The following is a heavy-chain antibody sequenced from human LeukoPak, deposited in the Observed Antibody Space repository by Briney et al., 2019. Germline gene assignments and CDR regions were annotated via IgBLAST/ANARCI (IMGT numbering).Heavy chain of an antibody. CDR3: ASNKGQWLFSD. J-gene: IGHJ4*02. D-gene: IGHD6-19*01. CDR1: GGPISSYY. CDR2: IYYSGST. V-gene: IGHV4-59*08. Sequence: SETLSLTCTVSGGPISSYYWNWIRQPPGKGLEWIGNIYYSGSTNYNPSLKSRVTISVDTSKNQFSLRLSSVAAADTAVYYCASNKGQWLFSDWGQGTLVTVSS.